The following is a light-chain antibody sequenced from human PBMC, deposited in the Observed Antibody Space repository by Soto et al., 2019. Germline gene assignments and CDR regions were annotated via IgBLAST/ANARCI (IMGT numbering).Light chain of an antibody. CDR3: AAWDDSLSGPV. Sequence: QSVLTQPPSASGTPGQRVTISCSGSSSNIGSNYVYWYQQLPGTAPKLLIYRNNQLPSGVPDRFSGSKSGTSASLAISGLRSEDEADYYCAAWDDSLSGPVFGGGTKVTVL. V-gene: IGLV1-47*01. J-gene: IGLJ3*02. CDR1: SSNIGSNY. CDR2: RNN.